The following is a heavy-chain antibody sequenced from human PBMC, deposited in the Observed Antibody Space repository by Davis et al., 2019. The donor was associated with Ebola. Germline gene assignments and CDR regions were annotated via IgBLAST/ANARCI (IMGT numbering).Heavy chain of an antibody. Sequence: PGGSLRLSCAASGFTFSSYDMHWVRQATGKGLEWVSAIGTAGDTYYPGSVKGRFTISRENAKNSLYLQMNSLRAGDTAVYYCAREVYCSGGSCLYGMDVWGKGTTVTVSS. V-gene: IGHV3-13*01. J-gene: IGHJ6*04. CDR2: IGTAGDT. CDR1: GFTFSSYD. D-gene: IGHD2-15*01. CDR3: AREVYCSGGSCLYGMDV.